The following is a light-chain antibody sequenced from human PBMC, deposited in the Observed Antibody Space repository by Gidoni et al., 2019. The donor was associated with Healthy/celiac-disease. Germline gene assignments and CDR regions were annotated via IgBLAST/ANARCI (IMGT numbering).Light chain of an antibody. CDR1: SSHIGAGYA. CDR2: GNS. CDR3: QSYDSSLSGRGVV. V-gene: IGLV1-40*01. J-gene: IGLJ2*01. Sequence: QSVLTQPPSVSAAPGQTATAPSTGSSSHIGAGYAVPWYQQLPGTAPKLLIYGNSKRPSGVPDRFSGSKSGTSASLAITGLQAEDEADYYCQSYDSSLSGRGVVFGGGTKLTVL.